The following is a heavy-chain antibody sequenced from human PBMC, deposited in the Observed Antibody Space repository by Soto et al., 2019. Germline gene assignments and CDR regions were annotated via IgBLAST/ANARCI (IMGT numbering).Heavy chain of an antibody. Sequence: QVHLVQSGAEVKTPGASLKVSCKASGYTFADYHIHWVRQAPGEGLEWMGWVTPSTGGTNYAPKFQGRVTMTSDTSTSTAYMELSGLRSDDTAVYYCARDSTINWYTFLDFWGQGTLVTVSA. CDR3: ARDSTINWYTFLDF. D-gene: IGHD1-1*01. J-gene: IGHJ4*02. V-gene: IGHV1-2*02. CDR2: VTPSTGGT. CDR1: GYTFADYH.